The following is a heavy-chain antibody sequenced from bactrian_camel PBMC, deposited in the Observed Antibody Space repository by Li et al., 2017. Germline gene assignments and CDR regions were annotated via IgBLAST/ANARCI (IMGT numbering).Heavy chain of an antibody. Sequence: DVQLVESGGGLVQPGGSLRLSCAASGFTFRSYYMSWVRQAPGKEREEVASLASDGSSIYANSLKGRFSISKDNARNWLDLQMDSLEPGDTARYYCAADRRRHGPPSLRPGDYSVWGQGTQVTVS. D-gene: IGHD2*01. CDR3: AADRRRHGPPSLRPGDYSV. CDR2: LASDGSS. J-gene: IGHJ4*01. V-gene: IGHV3S10*01. CDR1: GFTFRSYY.